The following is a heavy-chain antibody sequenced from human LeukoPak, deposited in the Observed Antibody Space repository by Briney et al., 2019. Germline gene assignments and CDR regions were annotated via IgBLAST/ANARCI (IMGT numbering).Heavy chain of an antibody. CDR1: GFTFSSCA. CDR3: ANFYCSGGSCYS. CDR2: ISGSGGST. J-gene: IGHJ4*02. D-gene: IGHD2-15*01. Sequence: GGSLRLSCAASGFTFSSCAMSWVRQAPGKGLEWVSAISGSGGSTYYADSVKGRFTISRDNSKNTLYLQMNSLRAEDTAVYYCANFYCSGGSCYSWGQGTLVTVSS. V-gene: IGHV3-23*01.